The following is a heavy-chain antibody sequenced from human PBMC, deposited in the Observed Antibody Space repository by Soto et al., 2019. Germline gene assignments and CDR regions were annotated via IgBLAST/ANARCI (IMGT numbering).Heavy chain of an antibody. CDR3: ARGKALDS. CDR1: GGTFSSFT. CDR2: FMPILAAA. Sequence: QLQLVQSGAEVKKPGSSVKVSCKASGGTFSSFTVNWVRQAPGQGLEWMGGFMPILAAANYAPKFQGRVTIIAHESTNTGSMELSSLRSEDTAVYYCARGKALDSWGQGTMVTVS. J-gene: IGHJ3*02. V-gene: IGHV1-69*01.